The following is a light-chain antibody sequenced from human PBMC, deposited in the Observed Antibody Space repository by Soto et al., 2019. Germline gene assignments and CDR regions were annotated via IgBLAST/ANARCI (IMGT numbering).Light chain of an antibody. J-gene: IGKJ1*01. CDR2: DAS. Sequence: TITLRSSKNISSYLNWYQQKPGKAPKLLIYDASSLESGVPSRFSGSGSRTEYTLTISSLLPADLATHYCQKFNSYSPGALDQGTKVDIK. V-gene: IGKV1-5*01. CDR1: KNISSY. CDR3: QKFNSYSPGA.